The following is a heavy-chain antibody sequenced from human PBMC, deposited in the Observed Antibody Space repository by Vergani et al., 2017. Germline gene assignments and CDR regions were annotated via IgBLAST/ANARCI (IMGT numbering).Heavy chain of an antibody. CDR1: GFTFSSYS. V-gene: IGHV3-21*01. D-gene: IGHD2-21*02. CDR3: ARVPVVVTAIHYYYGMDV. CDR2: ISSSSSYI. Sequence: EVQLVESGGGLVKPGGSLRLSCAASGFTFSSYSMNWVRQAPGKGLEWVSSISSSSSYIYYADSVKGRFTISRDNAKNSLYLQMNSLRAEDTAVYYCARVPVVVTAIHYYYGMDVWGQGTTVIVSS. J-gene: IGHJ6*02.